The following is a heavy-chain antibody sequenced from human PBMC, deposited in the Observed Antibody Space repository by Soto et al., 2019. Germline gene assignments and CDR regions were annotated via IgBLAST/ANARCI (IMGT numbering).Heavy chain of an antibody. Sequence: SETLSLTCTVSGGPIAPFYWTWIRQSPGKGLESIGYVYYNGSTNYNPALKGRVTISLDTSKSQFSLRLSSVTAADTAVYYCARTRGRGQWRDFYFDFWGQGSLVTVSS. V-gene: IGHV4-59*12. D-gene: IGHD6-19*01. CDR1: GGPIAPFY. CDR3: ARTRGRGQWRDFYFDF. CDR2: VYYNGST. J-gene: IGHJ4*02.